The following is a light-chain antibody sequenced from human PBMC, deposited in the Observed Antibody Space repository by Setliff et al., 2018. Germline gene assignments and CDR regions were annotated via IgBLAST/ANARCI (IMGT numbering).Light chain of an antibody. J-gene: IGLJ1*01. CDR2: EVS. V-gene: IGLV2-8*01. CDR3: SSYEGGNNYV. Sequence: QSVLTPPPSASGSPGQSVTISCTGTSSDISVYNYVSWYQQHPGKAPKLMIYEVSKRPSGVPDRFSGSKSGNTASLTISGLQPEDEADYYCSSYEGGNNYVFGSGTKGTVL. CDR1: SSDISVYNY.